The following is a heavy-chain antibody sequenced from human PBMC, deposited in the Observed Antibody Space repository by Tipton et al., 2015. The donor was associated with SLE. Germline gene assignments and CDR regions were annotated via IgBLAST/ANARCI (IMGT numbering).Heavy chain of an antibody. J-gene: IGHJ4*02. CDR2: VSRSGSSI. CDR3: ARGPIVVLPAAPFDY. CDR1: GFTFSTYS. V-gene: IGHV3-48*01. Sequence: SLRLSCAASGFTFSTYSMNWVRQAPGKGLEWVSYVSRSGSSIYYADSVKGRFTISRDNAKNSLYLQMNSLRAEDTAVYYCARGPIVVLPAAPFDYWGQGTLVTVSS. D-gene: IGHD2-2*01.